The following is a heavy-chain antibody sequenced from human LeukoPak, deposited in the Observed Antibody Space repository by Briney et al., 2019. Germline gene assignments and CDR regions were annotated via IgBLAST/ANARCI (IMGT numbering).Heavy chain of an antibody. D-gene: IGHD6-19*01. CDR3: ARYRVAGTPYFDY. J-gene: IGHJ4*02. Sequence: ASVKVSCKASGYTSTGYYMHWVRQAPGQGLEWMGWISAYNGNTNYAQKLQGRVTMTTDTSTSTAYMELRSLRSDDTAVYYCARYRVAGTPYFDYWGQGTLVTVSS. CDR1: GYTSTGYY. V-gene: IGHV1-18*04. CDR2: ISAYNGNT.